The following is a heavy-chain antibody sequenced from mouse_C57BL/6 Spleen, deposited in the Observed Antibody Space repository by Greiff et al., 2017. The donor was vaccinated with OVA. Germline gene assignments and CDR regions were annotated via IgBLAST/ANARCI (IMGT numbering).Heavy chain of an antibody. CDR1: GYSITSGYY. CDR2: ISYDGST. D-gene: IGHD2-10*02. V-gene: IGHV3-6*01. Sequence: EVKLVESGPGLVKPSQSLSLTCSVTGYSITSGYYWNWIRQFPGNKLEWMGYISYDGSTNYNPSLKNRISITRDTSKNQFFLKLNSVTTEDTATYDCARRYGNYRYFDVWGTGTTVTVSS. J-gene: IGHJ1*03. CDR3: ARRYGNYRYFDV.